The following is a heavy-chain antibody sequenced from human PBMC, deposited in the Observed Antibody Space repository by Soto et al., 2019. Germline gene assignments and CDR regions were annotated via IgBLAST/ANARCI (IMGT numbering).Heavy chain of an antibody. CDR3: ARELIAPYSNYGWFDP. D-gene: IGHD4-4*01. Sequence: GASVKVSCKASGYTFTSYGISWVRQAPGQGLEWMGWISAYNGNTNYAQKLQGRVTMTTDTSTSTAYMELRSLRSDNTAVYYCARELIAPYSNYGWFDPWGQGTLVTVSS. CDR2: ISAYNGNT. J-gene: IGHJ5*02. V-gene: IGHV1-18*04. CDR1: GYTFTSYG.